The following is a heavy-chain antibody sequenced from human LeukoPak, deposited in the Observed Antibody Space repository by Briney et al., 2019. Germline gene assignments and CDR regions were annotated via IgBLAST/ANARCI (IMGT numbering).Heavy chain of an antibody. CDR3: AGDETFGGYYDSSGYYPKRGYFDY. D-gene: IGHD3-22*01. J-gene: IGHJ4*02. CDR2: ISYDGSNK. CDR1: GFTFSSYA. V-gene: IGHV3-30-3*01. Sequence: GGSLRLSCAASGFTFSSYAMHWVRQAPGKGLEWVAVISYDGSNKYYADSVKGRFTISRDNSKNTLYLQMNSLRAEDTAVYYCAGDETFGGYYDSSGYYPKRGYFDYWGQGTLVTVSS.